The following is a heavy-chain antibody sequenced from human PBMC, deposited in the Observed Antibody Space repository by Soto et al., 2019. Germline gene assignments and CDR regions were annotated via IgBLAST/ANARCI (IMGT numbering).Heavy chain of an antibody. J-gene: IGHJ4*02. V-gene: IGHV1-69*02. CDR2: IIPILGIA. Sequence: SVKVSCKASGGTFSSYTISWVRQAPGQGLEWMGRIIPILGIANYAQKFQGRVTITADKSTSTAYMELSSLRSEDTAVYYCARSITDYYFDYWGQGTLVPVSS. CDR1: GGTFSSYT. CDR3: ARSITDYYFDY.